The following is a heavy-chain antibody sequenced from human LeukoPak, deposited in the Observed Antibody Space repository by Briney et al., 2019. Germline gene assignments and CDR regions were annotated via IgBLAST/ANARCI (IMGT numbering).Heavy chain of an antibody. CDR3: ARDSGGYSYALWDY. V-gene: IGHV3-7*01. J-gene: IGHJ4*02. CDR1: GFTFSSYW. D-gene: IGHD5-18*01. Sequence: PGGSLRLSCAASGFTFSSYWMSWVRQAPGKGLEWVANIKQDGSEKYYVDSVKGRFTISRDNAKNSLYLQMNSLRAEDTAVYYCARDSGGYSYALWDYWGQGTLVTVSS. CDR2: IKQDGSEK.